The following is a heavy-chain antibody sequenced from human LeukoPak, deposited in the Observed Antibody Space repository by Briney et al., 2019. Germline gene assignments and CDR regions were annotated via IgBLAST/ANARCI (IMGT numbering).Heavy chain of an antibody. CDR2: ITGNRDYI. Sequence: GGSLRLSCAASGFTFNNYNMNWVRQAPGKGLEWVSSITGNRDYIYYSDSVRGRFTISRDNAKNSLDLQMNSLRAEDTAVYYCARGGGISSVSQIDYWGQGTLVTVSS. CDR1: GFTFNNYN. J-gene: IGHJ4*02. CDR3: ARGGGISSVSQIDY. V-gene: IGHV3-21*01. D-gene: IGHD6-6*01.